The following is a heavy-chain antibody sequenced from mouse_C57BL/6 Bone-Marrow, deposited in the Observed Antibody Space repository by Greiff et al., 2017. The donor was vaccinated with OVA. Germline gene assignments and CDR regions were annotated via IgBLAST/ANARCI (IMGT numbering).Heavy chain of an antibody. CDR2: IDPNSGGT. CDR3: ARTRGLRPYYAMDY. D-gene: IGHD2-4*01. V-gene: IGHV1-72*01. Sequence: QVQLQQSGAELARPGASVKLSCKASGYTFTSYWMHWVKQRPGRGLEWIGRIDPNSGGTKYNEKFKSKATLTVDKPSSTAYMQLSSLTSEDSAVYYCARTRGLRPYYAMDYWGQGTSVTVSS. J-gene: IGHJ4*01. CDR1: GYTFTSYW.